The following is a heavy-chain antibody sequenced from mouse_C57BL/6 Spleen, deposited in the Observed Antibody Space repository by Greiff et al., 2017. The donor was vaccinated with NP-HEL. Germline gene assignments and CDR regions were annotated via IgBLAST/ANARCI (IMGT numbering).Heavy chain of an antibody. V-gene: IGHV1-82*01. CDR3: AREAYYGSSLFAY. D-gene: IGHD1-1*01. CDR1: GYAFSSSW. Sequence: QVQLKESGPELVKPGASVKISCKASGYAFSSSWMNWVKQRPGKGLEWIGRIYPGDGDTNYNGKFKGKATLTADKSSSTAYMQLSSLTSEDSAVYFCAREAYYGSSLFAYWGQGTLVTVSA. J-gene: IGHJ3*01. CDR2: IYPGDGDT.